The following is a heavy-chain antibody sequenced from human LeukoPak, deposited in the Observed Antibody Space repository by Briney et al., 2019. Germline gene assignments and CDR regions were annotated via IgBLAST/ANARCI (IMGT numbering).Heavy chain of an antibody. CDR3: ARRNDYGDDEWFDP. J-gene: IGHJ5*02. CDR2: IEQDGSEK. CDR1: GFTFSSYW. D-gene: IGHD4-17*01. Sequence: GGSLRLSCAASGFTFSSYWMSWVRQAPGKGLEWVANIEQDGSEKYYVDSVKGRFTISRDNAKNSLYLQMNSLRAEDTAVYYCARRNDYGDDEWFDPWGQGTLVTVSS. V-gene: IGHV3-7*01.